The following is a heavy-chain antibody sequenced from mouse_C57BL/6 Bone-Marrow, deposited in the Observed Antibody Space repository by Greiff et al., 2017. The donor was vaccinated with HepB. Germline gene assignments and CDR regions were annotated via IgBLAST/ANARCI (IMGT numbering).Heavy chain of an antibody. CDR1: GFNIKDDY. D-gene: IGHD3-2*02. V-gene: IGHV14-4*01. Sequence: EVQLQQSGAELVRPGASVKLSCTASGFNIKDDYMHWVKQRPEQGLEWIGWIDPENGDTEYASKFQGKATITADTSSNTAYLQLSSLTSEDTAVYYCTTGRLRLPFDYWGQGTTLTVSS. CDR2: IDPENGDT. J-gene: IGHJ2*01. CDR3: TTGRLRLPFDY.